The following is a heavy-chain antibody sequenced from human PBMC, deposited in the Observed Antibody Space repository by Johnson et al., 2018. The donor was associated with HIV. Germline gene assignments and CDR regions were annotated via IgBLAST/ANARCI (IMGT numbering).Heavy chain of an antibody. J-gene: IGHJ3*02. CDR3: AGDRGAFDS. CDR1: GFTFSNYG. Sequence: QVQLVESGGGVVQPGTSLRLSCAASGFTFSNYGMHWVRQAPGKGLEWVAVISYDGSNKYYADSVKGRFTISRDNSKRTLYLQMNSLRAEDTAVYYCAGDRGAFDSWGQGTMVTVSS. CDR2: ISYDGSNK. V-gene: IGHV3-30*03.